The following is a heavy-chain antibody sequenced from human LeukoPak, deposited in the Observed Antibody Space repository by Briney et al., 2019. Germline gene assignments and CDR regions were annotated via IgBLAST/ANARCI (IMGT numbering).Heavy chain of an antibody. CDR3: AKDRGGSYYGYFQH. J-gene: IGHJ1*01. V-gene: IGHV3-23*01. CDR2: ISGRGGST. D-gene: IGHD1-26*01. CDR1: GFTVSNYA. Sequence: GGSLRLSCAVSGFTVSNYAMSWVRQAPGKGLEWVSAISGRGGSTYYADSVKGRFTISRDNSKNTLYLQMNSLRAEGTAVYYCAKDRGGSYYGYFQHWGQGTLVTVSS.